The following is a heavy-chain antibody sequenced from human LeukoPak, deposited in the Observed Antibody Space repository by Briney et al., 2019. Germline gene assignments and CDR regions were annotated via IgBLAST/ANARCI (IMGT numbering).Heavy chain of an antibody. V-gene: IGHV1-8*01. D-gene: IGHD2-2*01. J-gene: IGHJ4*02. CDR3: ARGGRLVVPAADPYYFDY. Sequence: ASVKVSFKASGYTFTSYDINWVRQATGQGLEWMGWMNPNSGNTGYAQKFQGRVTMTRNTSISTAYMELSSLRSEDTAVYYCARGGRLVVPAADPYYFDYWGQGTLVTVSS. CDR2: MNPNSGNT. CDR1: GYTFTSYD.